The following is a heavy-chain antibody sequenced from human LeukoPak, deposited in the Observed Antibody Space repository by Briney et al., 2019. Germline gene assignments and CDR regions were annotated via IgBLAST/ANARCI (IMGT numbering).Heavy chain of an antibody. J-gene: IGHJ4*02. CDR2: IYYSGST. V-gene: IGHV4-59*08. D-gene: IGHD3-22*01. Sequence: PSETLSLTCTVSGGSTSSYYWSWIRQPPGKGLEWIGYIYYSGSTNYNPSLKSRVTISVDTSKNQFSLKLSSVTAADTAVYYCARQSISSGYYIDYWGQGTLVTVSS. CDR3: ARQSISSGYYIDY. CDR1: GGSTSSYY.